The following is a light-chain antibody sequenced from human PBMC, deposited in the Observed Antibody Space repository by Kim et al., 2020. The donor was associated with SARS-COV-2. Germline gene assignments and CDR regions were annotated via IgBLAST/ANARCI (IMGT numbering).Light chain of an antibody. CDR3: QQYGSSLSVT. Sequence: IVLTQSPGTLSLSPGERATLSCRASQSVNSNYLAWYQQRPGQAPRLLIYGASSRATGIPDRFSGSGSGTDFILTIRRLEPEDFAMYYCQQYGSSLSVTFGGGTKVDIK. CDR1: QSVNSNY. V-gene: IGKV3-20*01. J-gene: IGKJ4*01. CDR2: GAS.